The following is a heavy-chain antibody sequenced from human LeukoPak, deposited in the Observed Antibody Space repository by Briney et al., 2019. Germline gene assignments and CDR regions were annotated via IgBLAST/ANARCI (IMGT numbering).Heavy chain of an antibody. D-gene: IGHD5-12*01. CDR2: INTNTGNP. Sequence: ASVKVSCKASGYTFTSYAMNWVRQAPGQGLEWMGWINTNTGNPTYAQGFTGRFVFSLDTSVSTAYLQISSLKAEDTAVYYCARDSHGWDIVATPFDYWGQGTLVTVSS. J-gene: IGHJ4*02. CDR1: GYTFTSYA. CDR3: ARDSHGWDIVATPFDY. V-gene: IGHV7-4-1*02.